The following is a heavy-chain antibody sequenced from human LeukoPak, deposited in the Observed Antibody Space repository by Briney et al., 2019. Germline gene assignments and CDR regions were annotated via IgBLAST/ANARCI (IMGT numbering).Heavy chain of an antibody. V-gene: IGHV3-23*01. CDR1: GVTFSSYA. D-gene: IGHD3-10*01. CDR3: ARVVRGVIHY. Sequence: GGSLRLSCAASGVTFSSYAMSWVRQTPGKGLEWVSVISGSGGSTDYADSVKGRFTISRDNSKNTLYLQMNSLRAEDTAVYYCARVVRGVIHYWGQGTLVTVSS. CDR2: ISGSGGST. J-gene: IGHJ4*02.